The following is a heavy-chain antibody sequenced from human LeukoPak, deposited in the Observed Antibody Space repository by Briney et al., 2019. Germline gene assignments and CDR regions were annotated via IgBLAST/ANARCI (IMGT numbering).Heavy chain of an antibody. CDR2: INAGNGNT. J-gene: IGHJ4*02. CDR3: ARDPIGSRWPYYFDY. D-gene: IGHD6-13*01. V-gene: IGHV1-3*01. CDR1: GYTFINYA. Sequence: ASVKVSCKASGYTFINYAMHWVRQAPGQRLEWMGWINAGNGNTKYSQKFQARVTITRDTSASTAYMEMRSLRSEDTAVYYCARDPIGSRWPYYFDYWGQGTLVTVAS.